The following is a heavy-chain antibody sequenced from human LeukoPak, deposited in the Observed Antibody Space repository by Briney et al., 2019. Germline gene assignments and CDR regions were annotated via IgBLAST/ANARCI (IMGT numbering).Heavy chain of an antibody. CDR2: ISSDGTAT. CDR1: GFIFDDYV. CDR3: AKDIGLTMGGPFYDFWSSYGPGV. D-gene: IGHD3-3*01. Sequence: AGGSLRLSCVASGFIFDDYVMHWVRQAPGKGLEWVSLISSDGTATYYADSVKGRFTISRDNYKNSLDLQMNSLTVEDTALYYCAKDIGLTMGGPFYDFWSSYGPGVWGKGTTVTVSS. J-gene: IGHJ6*04. V-gene: IGHV3-43D*04.